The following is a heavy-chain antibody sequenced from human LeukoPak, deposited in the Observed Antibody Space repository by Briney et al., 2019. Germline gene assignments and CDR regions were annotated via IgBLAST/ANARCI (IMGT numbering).Heavy chain of an antibody. CDR3: ARESAYAFDI. CDR1: GFIFSSYA. J-gene: IGHJ3*02. V-gene: IGHV3-33*08. Sequence: GGSLRLSCAASGFIFSSYAMSWVRQAPGKGLEWVAVIWYDGSNKYYADSVKGRFTISRDNSKNTLYLQMNSLRAEDTAVYYCARESAYAFDIWGQGTMVTVSS. CDR2: IWYDGSNK.